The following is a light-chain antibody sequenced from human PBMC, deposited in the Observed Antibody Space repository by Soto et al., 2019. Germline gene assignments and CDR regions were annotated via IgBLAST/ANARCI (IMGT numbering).Light chain of an antibody. V-gene: IGLV2-14*01. J-gene: IGLJ2*01. CDR3: SSYTSSSTLVV. Sequence: QSALTQPASVSGSPGQSITISCTGTSSDVGGYNYVSWYQQHPGKAPKLMIYDVSKRPSGVSNRFSGSKSGNTASLTISGLQAEDEADYYCSSYTSSSTLVVFGGGTTLTVL. CDR1: SSDVGGYNY. CDR2: DVS.